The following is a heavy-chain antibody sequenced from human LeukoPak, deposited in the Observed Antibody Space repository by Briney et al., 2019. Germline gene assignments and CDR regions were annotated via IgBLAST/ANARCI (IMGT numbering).Heavy chain of an antibody. CDR1: GFTFSSYG. CDR3: AKGPIEASYGMDV. Sequence: PGGSLRLSCAASGFTFSSYGMHWVRQAPGKGLEWVAFIRYDGSNKYYADSVKGRFTISRDNSKNTLYLQMNSLGAEDTAVYYCAKGPIEASYGMDVWGQGTTVTVSS. CDR2: IRYDGSNK. J-gene: IGHJ6*02. V-gene: IGHV3-30*02. D-gene: IGHD2-15*01.